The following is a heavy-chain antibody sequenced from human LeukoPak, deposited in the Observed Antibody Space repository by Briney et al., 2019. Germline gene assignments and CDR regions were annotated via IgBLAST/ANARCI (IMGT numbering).Heavy chain of an antibody. J-gene: IGHJ4*02. CDR3: ARSWSLVVVAAGGF. CDR2: ISAYNGNT. V-gene: IGHV1-18*04. D-gene: IGHD2-15*01. Sequence: ASVKVSCKASGYTFTSYGIRWVRQAPGQGLEWMGWISAYNGNTNYAQKLHGRVTMTTDTSTSTAYMELRSLRSDDTAVYYCARSWSLVVVAAGGFWGQGTLVTVSS. CDR1: GYTFTSYG.